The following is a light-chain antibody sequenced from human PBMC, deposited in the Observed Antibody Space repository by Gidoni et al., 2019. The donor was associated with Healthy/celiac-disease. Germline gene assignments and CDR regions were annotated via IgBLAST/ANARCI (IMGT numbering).Light chain of an antibody. J-gene: IGKJ1*01. V-gene: IGKV3-15*01. CDR2: GAS. Sequence: ELVLQQSPATLSVSPGERAALSCRARQSASSNLAWYQQKPGEAPRLLIDGASTRATGIPAMCSGSGSGTEFTLTISSLQSEDFAFYYWQQYNNWPPWTFGQGTKVEIK. CDR3: QQYNNWPPWT. CDR1: QSASSN.